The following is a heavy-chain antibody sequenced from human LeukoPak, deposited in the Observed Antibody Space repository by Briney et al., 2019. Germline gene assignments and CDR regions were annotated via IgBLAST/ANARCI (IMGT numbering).Heavy chain of an antibody. J-gene: IGHJ4*02. CDR2: ISGSGGST. CDR1: GFTFSSYA. D-gene: IGHD1-1*01. V-gene: IGHV3-23*01. CDR3: AKGARPQLRGFYYFDS. Sequence: GGSLRLSCAASGFTFSSYAMSWVRQAPGKGLEWVSAISGSGGSTYYADSVKGRFTISRDNSKNTLYLQMNSLRAEDTAVYYCAKGARPQLRGFYYFDSWGQGPLVTVSS.